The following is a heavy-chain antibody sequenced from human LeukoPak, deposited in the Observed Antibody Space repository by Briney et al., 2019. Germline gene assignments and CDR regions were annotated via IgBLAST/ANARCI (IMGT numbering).Heavy chain of an antibody. CDR1: GYSISSGYY. Sequence: PSETLSLTCTVSGYSISSGYYWGWIRQPPGKGLEWIGSIYHSGSTYYNPSLKSRVTISVDTSKNQFSLKLSSVTAADTAVYYCAGGYSYGYGFDPWGQGTLVTVS. V-gene: IGHV4-38-2*02. D-gene: IGHD5-18*01. J-gene: IGHJ5*02. CDR2: IYHSGST. CDR3: AGGYSYGYGFDP.